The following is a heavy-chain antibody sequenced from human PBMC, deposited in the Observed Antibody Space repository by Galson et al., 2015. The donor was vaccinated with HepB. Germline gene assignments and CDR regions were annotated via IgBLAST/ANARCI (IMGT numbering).Heavy chain of an antibody. D-gene: IGHD3-10*01. Sequence: SLRLSCAAPGFTFSSYAMHWVRQAPGKGLEYVSAISSNGGSTYYANSVKGRFTISRDNSKNTLYLQMGSLRAEDMAVYCCARDRGRNRWFGELAPGYYFDYWGQGTLVTVSS. CDR3: ARDRGRNRWFGELAPGYYFDY. CDR2: ISSNGGST. J-gene: IGHJ4*02. V-gene: IGHV3-64*01. CDR1: GFTFSSYA.